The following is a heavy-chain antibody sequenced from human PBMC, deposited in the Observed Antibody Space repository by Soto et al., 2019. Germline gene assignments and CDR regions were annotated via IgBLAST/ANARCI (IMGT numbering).Heavy chain of an antibody. CDR3: ARNFWSGYYNWFDP. V-gene: IGHV2-26*01. CDR2: IFSNDEK. CDR1: GFSLSNARMG. Sequence: SGPTLVNPTETLTLTCTVSGFSLSNARMGVSWIRQPPGKALEWLAHIFSNDEKSYSTSLKSRLTISKDTSKSQVVLTMTNMDPVDTATYYCARNFWSGYYNWFDPWGQGTLVTVSS. D-gene: IGHD3-3*01. J-gene: IGHJ5*02.